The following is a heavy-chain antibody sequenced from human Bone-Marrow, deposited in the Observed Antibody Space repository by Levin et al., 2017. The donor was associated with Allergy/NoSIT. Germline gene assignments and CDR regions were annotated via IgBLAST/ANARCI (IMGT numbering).Heavy chain of an antibody. CDR2: INPNSGGT. CDR1: GYTFTGYY. CDR3: ARERAAAGPGYYYGMDV. V-gene: IGHV1-2*04. Sequence: GESLKISCQASGYTFTGYYMHWVRQAPGQGLEWMGWINPNSGGTNYAQKFQGWVTMTRDTSISTAYMELSRLRSDDTAVYYCARERAAAGPGYYYGMDVWGQGTTVTVSS. D-gene: IGHD6-13*01. J-gene: IGHJ6*02.